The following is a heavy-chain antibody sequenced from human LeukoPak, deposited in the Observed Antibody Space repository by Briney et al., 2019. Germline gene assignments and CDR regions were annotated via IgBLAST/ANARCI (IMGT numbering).Heavy chain of an antibody. J-gene: IGHJ1*01. CDR2: INNDGST. CDR1: GFTFGKYW. Sequence: PGRSLRLSCVASGFTFGKYWMHWVRQAPGKELVCISRINNDGSTVYADSVAGRFTISRDNARDTLYLQMNSLRVEDTAVYYCARDYYGSIDLWGQGTPVTVSS. V-gene: IGHV3-74*01. CDR3: ARDYYGSIDL. D-gene: IGHD3-10*01.